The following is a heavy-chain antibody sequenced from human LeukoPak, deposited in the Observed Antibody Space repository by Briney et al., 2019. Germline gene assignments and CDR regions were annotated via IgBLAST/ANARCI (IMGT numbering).Heavy chain of an antibody. CDR1: GYTFTSYA. Sequence: ASVTVSCTASGYTFTSYAMHWVRQAPGQRLEWMGWINAGNGNTKYSQKFQGRVTITRDTSASTAYMELSSLRSEDTAVYYCARGGIQEAIFDYWGQGTLVTVSS. J-gene: IGHJ4*02. CDR3: ARGGIQEAIFDY. CDR2: INAGNGNT. D-gene: IGHD5-18*01. V-gene: IGHV1-3*01.